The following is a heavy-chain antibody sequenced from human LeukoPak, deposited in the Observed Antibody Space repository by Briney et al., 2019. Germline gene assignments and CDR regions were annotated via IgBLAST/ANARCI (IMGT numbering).Heavy chain of an antibody. CDR2: IYYSGST. J-gene: IGHJ4*02. D-gene: IGHD3-10*01. CDR1: GGPISSHY. Sequence: PSETLSLTCTVSGGPISSHYRSWIRQPPGKGLEWIGYIYYSGSTNYNPSLKSRVTISVDTSKNQFSLKLSSVTAADTAVYYCARTVYYYGSGSYYFDYWGQGTLVTVSS. CDR3: ARTVYYYGSGSYYFDY. V-gene: IGHV4-59*11.